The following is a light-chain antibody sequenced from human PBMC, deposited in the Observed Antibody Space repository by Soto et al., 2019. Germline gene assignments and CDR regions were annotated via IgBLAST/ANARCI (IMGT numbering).Light chain of an antibody. CDR1: SSDVGSYNL. Sequence: QSALTQPASVSGSPGQSITISCTGTSSDVGSYNLVSWYQQHPGKAPKVVIYEDSKRPSGVSDHFSGSKSGNTASLTISGLQADDEADYYCGSYAGSGTLVFGGGTKLTVL. J-gene: IGLJ3*02. CDR2: EDS. V-gene: IGLV2-23*01. CDR3: GSYAGSGTLV.